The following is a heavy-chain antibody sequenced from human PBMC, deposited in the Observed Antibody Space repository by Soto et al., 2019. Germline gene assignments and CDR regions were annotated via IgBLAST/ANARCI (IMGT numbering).Heavy chain of an antibody. CDR2: IYNSGST. CDR3: ARGSTFYDTSGFLDY. CDR1: GGSISTDY. Sequence: PSETLSLTCTVSGGSISTDYWTWIRQPPGKGLEWIGYIYNSGSTKYNPSLKSRVTMSVDTSTKEFSLRMSSVTAADTAVYYCARGSTFYDTSGFLDYWGQGALVTVSS. V-gene: IGHV4-59*01. D-gene: IGHD3-22*01. J-gene: IGHJ4*02.